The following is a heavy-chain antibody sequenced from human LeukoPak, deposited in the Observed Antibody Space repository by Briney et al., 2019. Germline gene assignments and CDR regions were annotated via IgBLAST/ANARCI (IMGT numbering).Heavy chain of an antibody. D-gene: IGHD6-6*01. Sequence: GESLKISCKGSGYSFTSYWIGWVRQMPGKGLEWMGIIYPGDSDTRYSPSFQGQVTISADKSISTAYLQWSSLKASDTAMYYCARRAVAARLRVLPASYYYYYYMDVWGKGTTVTVSS. CDR2: IYPGDSDT. CDR1: GYSFTSYW. CDR3: ARRAVAARLRVLPASYYYYYYMDV. V-gene: IGHV5-51*01. J-gene: IGHJ6*03.